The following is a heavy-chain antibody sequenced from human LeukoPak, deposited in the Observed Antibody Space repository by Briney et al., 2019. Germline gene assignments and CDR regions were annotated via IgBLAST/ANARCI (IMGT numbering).Heavy chain of an antibody. J-gene: IGHJ1*01. V-gene: IGHV3-15*01. D-gene: IGHD3-22*01. Sequence: GGSLRLSCAASGFTVSSNYMSWVRQAPGKGLEWVGRIKSKTDGGTTDYAAPVKGRFTISRDDSKNTLYLQMNSLKTEDTAVYYCTTGYYYDSSGYYSWGQGTLVTVSS. CDR3: TTGYYYDSSGYYS. CDR2: IKSKTDGGTT. CDR1: GFTVSSNY.